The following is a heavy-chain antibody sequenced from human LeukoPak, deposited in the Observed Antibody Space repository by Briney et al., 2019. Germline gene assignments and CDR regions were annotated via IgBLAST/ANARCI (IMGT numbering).Heavy chain of an antibody. CDR3: ARPDGSGEYFPH. CDR1: GFTFSSYA. D-gene: IGHD6-25*01. J-gene: IGHJ1*01. Sequence: GGSLRLSCAASGFTFSSYAMHWVRQAPGKGLEWVAVISYDGSNKYYADSVKGRFTISRDNSKNTLYLQMNSLRAEDTAVYYCARPDGSGEYFPHWGQGTLVTVSS. CDR2: ISYDGSNK. V-gene: IGHV3-30-3*01.